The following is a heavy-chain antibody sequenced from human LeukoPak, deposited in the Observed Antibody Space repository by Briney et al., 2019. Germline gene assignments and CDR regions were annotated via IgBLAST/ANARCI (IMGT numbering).Heavy chain of an antibody. D-gene: IGHD2-15*01. V-gene: IGHV3-21*01. CDR1: GFTFSSYS. Sequence: GGSLRLSCAASGFTFSSYSMNWVRQAPGKGLEWVSSISSSSSYIYYADSVKGRFTISRDNAKNSLYLQMNSLRAEDTAVYYCARLKLLGGFDPWGQGTLVTVSS. J-gene: IGHJ5*02. CDR3: ARLKLLGGFDP. CDR2: ISSSSSYI.